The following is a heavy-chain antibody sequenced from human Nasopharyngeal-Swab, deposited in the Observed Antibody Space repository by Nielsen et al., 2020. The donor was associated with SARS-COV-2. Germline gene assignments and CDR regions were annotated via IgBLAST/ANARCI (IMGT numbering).Heavy chain of an antibody. CDR2: IIPILGIA. J-gene: IGHJ4*02. V-gene: IGHV1-69*04. CDR3: AAGVLGYCSGGSCPDY. D-gene: IGHD2-15*01. Sequence: SVKVSCKASGGTFSSYAISWVRQAPGQGLEWMGRIIPILGIANYAQKLQGRVTMTTDTSTSTAYMELRSLRSDDTAVYYCAAGVLGYCSGGSCPDYWGQGTLVTVSS. CDR1: GGTFSSYA.